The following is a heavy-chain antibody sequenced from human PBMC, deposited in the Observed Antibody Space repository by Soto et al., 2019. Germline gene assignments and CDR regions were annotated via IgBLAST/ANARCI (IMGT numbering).Heavy chain of an antibody. V-gene: IGHV4-34*01. CDR2: INHSGST. CDR1: GGSFSGYY. CDR3: ASGADLAAAAHMDYYYGMDV. Sequence: SETLSLTCAVYGGSFSGYYWSWIRQPPGKGLEWIGEINHSGSTNYNPSLKSRVTISVDTSKNQFSLKLSSVTAADTAVYYCASGADLAAAAHMDYYYGMDVWGQGTTVTVSS. D-gene: IGHD6-25*01. J-gene: IGHJ6*02.